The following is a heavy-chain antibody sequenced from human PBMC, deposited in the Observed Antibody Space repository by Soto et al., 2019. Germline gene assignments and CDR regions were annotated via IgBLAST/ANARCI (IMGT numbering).Heavy chain of an antibody. CDR3: ARIDPVTINYYYGMDV. J-gene: IGHJ6*02. CDR2: INPNSGGT. D-gene: IGHD3-3*01. V-gene: IGHV1-2*02. CDR1: GYTFTAYY. Sequence: GASVKVSCKASGYTFTAYYIHWVRQAPGQGLEWMGWINPNSGGTNYAQKFQDRATMTRDTSISTAYMELSRLRSDDTAVYYCARIDPVTINYYYGMDVWGQGTTVTVSS.